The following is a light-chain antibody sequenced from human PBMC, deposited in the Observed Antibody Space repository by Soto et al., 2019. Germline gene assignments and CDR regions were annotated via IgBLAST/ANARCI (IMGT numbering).Light chain of an antibody. CDR3: HQYNNWPPARA. CDR2: YAS. J-gene: IGKJ4*02. V-gene: IGKV3-15*01. CDR1: QTISSN. Sequence: IVMTQSPATLSVSPGERATLSCRASQTISSNLAWYQQRPGQPPRLLIYYASTRATGIPDRFSGSGSGSAFTLTISSLPSEDFGVYYCHQYNNWPPARALGLGTKVVSK.